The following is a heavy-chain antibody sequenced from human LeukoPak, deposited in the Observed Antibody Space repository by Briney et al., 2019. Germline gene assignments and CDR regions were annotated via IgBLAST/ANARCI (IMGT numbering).Heavy chain of an antibody. CDR2: ISYDASNE. J-gene: IGHJ4*03. CDR1: GFTFSTYA. CDR3: AREMTMVTEFDY. D-gene: IGHD4/OR15-4a*01. Sequence: PGRSLRLSCAASGFTFSTYAMHWVRQPPGKGLEWVAVISYDASNEYYADSVKGRFTISRDNSQNTLYLQMNSLRPEDTAVYYCAREMTMVTEFDYWGQGTTVTVSS. V-gene: IGHV3-30-3*01.